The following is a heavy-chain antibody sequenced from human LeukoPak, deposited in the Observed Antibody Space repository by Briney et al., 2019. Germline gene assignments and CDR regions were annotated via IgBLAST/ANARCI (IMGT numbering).Heavy chain of an antibody. CDR3: AKLAKNYYDSSGSNDAFDI. J-gene: IGHJ3*02. CDR1: GFTFSSYG. CDR2: IRYDGSNK. V-gene: IGHV3-30*02. D-gene: IGHD3-22*01. Sequence: GGSLRLSRAASGFTFSSYGMHWVRQAPGKGLEWVAFIRYDGSNKYYADSVKGRFTISRDNSKNTLYLQMNSLRAEDTAVYYCAKLAKNYYDSSGSNDAFDIWGQGTMVTVSS.